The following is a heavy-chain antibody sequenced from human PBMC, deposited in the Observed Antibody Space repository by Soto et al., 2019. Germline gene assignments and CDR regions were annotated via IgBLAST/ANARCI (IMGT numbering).Heavy chain of an antibody. CDR2: ISAYNGNT. Sequence: GASVNVYCKASGYTFTSYGISWVRQAPGQGLEWMGWISAYNGNTNYAQKLQGRVTMTTDTSTSTAYMELRSLRSDDTAVYYCARMRDCSGGSCYLPGYWGQGTLVTVSS. CDR3: ARMRDCSGGSCYLPGY. J-gene: IGHJ4*02. CDR1: GYTFTSYG. V-gene: IGHV1-18*01. D-gene: IGHD2-15*01.